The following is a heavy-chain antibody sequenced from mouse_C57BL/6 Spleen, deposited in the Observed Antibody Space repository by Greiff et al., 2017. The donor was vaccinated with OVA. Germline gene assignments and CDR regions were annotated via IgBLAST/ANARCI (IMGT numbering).Heavy chain of an antibody. Sequence: VQLQQPGAELVRPGSSVKLSCKASGYTFTSYWMHWVKQRPIQGLEWIGNIDPSDSETHYNQKFKDKATLTVDKSSSTAYMQLSSLTSEDSAVYYCARENWDVAMDYWGQGTSVTVSS. D-gene: IGHD4-1*01. CDR3: ARENWDVAMDY. CDR2: IDPSDSET. V-gene: IGHV1-52*01. CDR1: GYTFTSYW. J-gene: IGHJ4*01.